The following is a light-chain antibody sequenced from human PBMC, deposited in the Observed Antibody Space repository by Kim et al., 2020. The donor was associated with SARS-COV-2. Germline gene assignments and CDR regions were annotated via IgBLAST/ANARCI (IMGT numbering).Light chain of an antibody. V-gene: IGLV2-14*01. Sequence: QSALTQPASVSGSPGQSITISCTGTSSDVGGYNFVSWYQQHPGKAPNFMIFDVSKRPSGVSNRFSGSKSGNTASLTISGLQPEDEADYYCSSYASSSTWVFGGGTQLTVL. J-gene: IGLJ3*02. CDR1: SSDVGGYNF. CDR2: DVS. CDR3: SSYASSSTWV.